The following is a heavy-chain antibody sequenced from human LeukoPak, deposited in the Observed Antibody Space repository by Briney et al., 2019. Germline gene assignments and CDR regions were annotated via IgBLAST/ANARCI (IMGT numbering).Heavy chain of an antibody. Sequence: GGSLRLSCAASGFTFSSHSMNWVRQAPGKGLEWVSYISSSSSTIYYADSVKGRFTISRDNAKNSLYLQMNSLRAEDTAVYYCAGSSGSEYYYYGMVVWGQGTTVTVSS. J-gene: IGHJ6*02. CDR1: GFTFSSHS. CDR3: AGSSGSEYYYYGMVV. CDR2: ISSSSSTI. D-gene: IGHD1-26*01. V-gene: IGHV3-48*01.